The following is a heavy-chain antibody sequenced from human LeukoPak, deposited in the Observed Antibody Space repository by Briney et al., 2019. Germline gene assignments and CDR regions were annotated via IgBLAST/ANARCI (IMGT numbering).Heavy chain of an antibody. J-gene: IGHJ4*02. CDR3: ARKTGRGYFDY. CDR2: VYTSGST. Sequence: SQTLSLTCPVSGCSISSGCYFWNWIRQPAGKELEGIGRVYTSGSTNHNPSLKRHPTISLDTPNNQSFLRLDSLTAADSAVYYCARKTGRGYFDYSGEGTLIT. D-gene: IGHD1-14*01. V-gene: IGHV4-61*02. CDR1: GCSISSGCYF.